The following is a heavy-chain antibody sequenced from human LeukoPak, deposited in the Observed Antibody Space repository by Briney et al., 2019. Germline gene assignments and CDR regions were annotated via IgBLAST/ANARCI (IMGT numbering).Heavy chain of an antibody. J-gene: IGHJ6*02. CDR3: ARDQRIGEQLVRWEYYYYYGMDV. Sequence: GGSLRLSCAASGFTFSSYSMNWVRQAPGKGLEWVSYISSSSSTIYYADSVKGRFTISRDNAENSLYLQMNSLRAEDTAVYYCARDQRIGEQLVRWEYYYYYGMDVWGQGTTVTVSS. D-gene: IGHD6-6*01. CDR2: ISSSSSTI. V-gene: IGHV3-48*01. CDR1: GFTFSSYS.